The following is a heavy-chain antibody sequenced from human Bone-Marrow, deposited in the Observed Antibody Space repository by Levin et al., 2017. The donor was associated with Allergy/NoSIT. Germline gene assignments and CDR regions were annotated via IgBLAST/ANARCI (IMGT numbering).Heavy chain of an antibody. Sequence: ASVKVSCAASGFNPRAFAMSWVRQAPGKGLEWVSAISASGDGTHYADSVKGRFTVSRDDSKSTLYLQMNSLRLEDTAVYYCARDFAPDAFDIWGQGTMVTVSS. CDR3: ARDFAPDAFDI. CDR2: ISASGDGT. J-gene: IGHJ3*02. CDR1: GFNPRAFA. V-gene: IGHV3-23*01.